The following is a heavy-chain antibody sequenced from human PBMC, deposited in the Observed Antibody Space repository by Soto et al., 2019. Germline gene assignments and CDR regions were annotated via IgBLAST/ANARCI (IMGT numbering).Heavy chain of an antibody. Sequence: SETLCLTCTVSGGSISSYYWSWIRQPPGKGLEWIGYIYYSGSTNYNPSLKSRVTISVDTSKNQFSLKLSSVTAADTAVYYCARHLHYYDSSGYDAFDIWGQGTMVTVSS. J-gene: IGHJ3*02. CDR3: ARHLHYYDSSGYDAFDI. D-gene: IGHD3-22*01. V-gene: IGHV4-59*08. CDR2: IYYSGST. CDR1: GGSISSYY.